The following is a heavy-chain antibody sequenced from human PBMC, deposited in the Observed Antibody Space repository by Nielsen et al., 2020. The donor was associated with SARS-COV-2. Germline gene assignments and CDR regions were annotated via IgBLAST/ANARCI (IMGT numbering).Heavy chain of an antibody. J-gene: IGHJ5*02. CDR3: ARITYYDFWSGSGWFDP. D-gene: IGHD3-3*01. V-gene: IGHV2-5*02. CDR2: IYWDDDK. Sequence: SGPTLVKPTQTLTLTCTFSGFSLSTSGVGVGWIRQPPGKALEWLALIYWDDDKRYSPSLKSRLTISKDTSKNQVVLTMTNMDPVDTATYYCARITYYDFWSGSGWFDPWGQGTLVTVSS. CDR1: GFSLSTSGVG.